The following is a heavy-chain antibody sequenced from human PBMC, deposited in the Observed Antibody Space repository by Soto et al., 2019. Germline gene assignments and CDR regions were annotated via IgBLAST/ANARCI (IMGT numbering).Heavy chain of an antibody. CDR1: GESISSSSYY. CDR2: IYYSGRT. D-gene: IGHD2-21*02. V-gene: IGHV4-39*01. Sequence: PSETLSLTCIVSGESISSSSYYWGWIRQPPGKGLEWIGSIYYSGRTYYNPSFKSRVTISIDTSMNQFSLKLSSVTATDTAVYYCARQRTTVVTQAYFDHWGQGALVTVSS. J-gene: IGHJ4*02. CDR3: ARQRTTVVTQAYFDH.